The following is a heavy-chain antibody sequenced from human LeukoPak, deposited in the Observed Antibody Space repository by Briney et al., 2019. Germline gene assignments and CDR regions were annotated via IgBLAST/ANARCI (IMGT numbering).Heavy chain of an antibody. CDR3: ARADYSSTWSHDYYYMDV. D-gene: IGHD6-13*01. V-gene: IGHV4-59*08. CDR1: GRSISSYY. J-gene: IGHJ6*03. Sequence: PSETLSLTCTVSGRSISSYYRSWIRQPPGKGLEWVGSIHYGGSTKYNPSLKSRVTISVDTSKNQFSLKLSSVTAADTAVYYCARADYSSTWSHDYYYMDVWGKGTTVTVSS. CDR2: IHYGGST.